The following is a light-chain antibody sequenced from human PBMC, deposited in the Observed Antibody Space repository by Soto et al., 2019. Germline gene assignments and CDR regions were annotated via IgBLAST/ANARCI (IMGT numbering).Light chain of an antibody. CDR2: NDS. J-gene: IGLJ2*01. CDR1: NIGSKS. Sequence: SYELTQTPSVSVAPGKTASITCGGNNIGSKSVHWYQQKPGQAPVLVICNDSDRPSGIPERFSGSKFGNTATLTISRVEAGDEADYYCQVWDSSSDHVIFGGGTQLTVL. V-gene: IGLV3-21*04. CDR3: QVWDSSSDHVI.